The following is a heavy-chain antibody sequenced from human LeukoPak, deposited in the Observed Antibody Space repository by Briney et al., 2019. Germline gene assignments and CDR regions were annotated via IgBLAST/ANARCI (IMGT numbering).Heavy chain of an antibody. V-gene: IGHV1-69*05. J-gene: IGHJ4*02. CDR3: ARGSSDDTAMATPFAY. CDR2: IIPIFGTA. Sequence: GSSVKVSCKASGGTFSSYAISWVRQAPGQGLEWMGRIIPIFGTANYAQKFQGRVTITTDESTSTAYMSLSSLRFEDTAVYYCARGSSDDTAMATPFAYWGQGTLVTVSS. CDR1: GGTFSSYA. D-gene: IGHD5-18*01.